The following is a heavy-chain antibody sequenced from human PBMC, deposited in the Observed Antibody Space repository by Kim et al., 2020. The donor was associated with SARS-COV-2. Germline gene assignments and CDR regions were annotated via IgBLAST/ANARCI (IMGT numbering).Heavy chain of an antibody. CDR2: DASNK. D-gene: IGHD3-10*01. CDR3: ARTRGFDY. V-gene: IGHV3-33*01. Sequence: DASNKYHADTVKGRFTIARDNSKNALYLQMNSLRAEDTAVYYCARTRGFDYWGQGTLVTVSS. J-gene: IGHJ4*02.